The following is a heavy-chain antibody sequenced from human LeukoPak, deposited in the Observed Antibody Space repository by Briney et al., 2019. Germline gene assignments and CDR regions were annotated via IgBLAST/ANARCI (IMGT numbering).Heavy chain of an antibody. CDR1: GDSIISSTHY. Sequence: SETLSLTCTVSGDSIISSTHYWGWIRQPPGKGLEWIGSLYHSGSTFYSPSLKSRVTISVDSSKNSFSLKLNSVTAADTAVYYCARHGDYYYYMDVWGKGTTVTISS. CDR2: LYHSGST. CDR3: ARHGDYYYYMDV. D-gene: IGHD2-15*01. J-gene: IGHJ6*03. V-gene: IGHV4-39*01.